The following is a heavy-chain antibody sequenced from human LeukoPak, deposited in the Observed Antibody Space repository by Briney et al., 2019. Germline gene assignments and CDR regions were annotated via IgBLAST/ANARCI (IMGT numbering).Heavy chain of an antibody. CDR1: GGSISSYY. CDR2: IYYSGST. D-gene: IGHD5-24*01. CDR3: ARGVDGYNTNYFDY. J-gene: IGHJ4*02. Sequence: PSETLSLTCTVSGGSISSYYWSWIRQPPGKGLGWIGYIYYSGSTNYNPSLKSRVTISVDTSKNQFSLKLSSVTAADTAVYYCARGVDGYNTNYFDYWGQGTLVTVSS. V-gene: IGHV4-59*01.